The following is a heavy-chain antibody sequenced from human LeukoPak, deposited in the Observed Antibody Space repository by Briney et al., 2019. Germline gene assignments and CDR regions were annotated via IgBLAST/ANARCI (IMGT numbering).Heavy chain of an antibody. CDR2: IKTDGSNT. Sequence: GGSLRLSCAASGFTFSSYWMHWVRQAPGKGLVWVSRIKTDGSNTNYADSVKGRFTISRDNAKNTLYLQMSSPRAEDTAVYYCARDFLHLGGWGQGTMVTVSS. CDR1: GFTFSSYW. V-gene: IGHV3-74*01. CDR3: ARDFLHLGG. J-gene: IGHJ3*01. D-gene: IGHD3-16*01.